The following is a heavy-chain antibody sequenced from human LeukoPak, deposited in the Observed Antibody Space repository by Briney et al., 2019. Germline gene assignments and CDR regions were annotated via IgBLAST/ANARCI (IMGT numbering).Heavy chain of an antibody. Sequence: SSETLSLTCTVSGGSISIYYWSWIRQPPGKGLEWIGYVYYSGSTNYNPSLKSRVTISVDTSKNHFSLKLSSVTAADTAVYSCARSIIGTRSKFDYWGQGTLVTVSS. V-gene: IGHV4-59*08. CDR2: VYYSGST. J-gene: IGHJ4*02. CDR1: GGSISIYY. D-gene: IGHD1/OR15-1a*01. CDR3: ARSIIGTRSKFDY.